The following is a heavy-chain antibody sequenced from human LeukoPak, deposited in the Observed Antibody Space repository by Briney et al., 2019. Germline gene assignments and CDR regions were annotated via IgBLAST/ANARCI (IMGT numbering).Heavy chain of an antibody. Sequence: GGSLRLSCAASGFNVSRNYMSWVRQAPGKGLEWVSVIYSGGSTYYADSMKGRFTISRDNSKNTLYLQINSLRADDTAVYYCASPLGYDSGYWGQGTLVTVSS. V-gene: IGHV3-53*01. D-gene: IGHD5-12*01. CDR1: GFNVSRNY. CDR3: ASPLGYDSGY. CDR2: IYSGGST. J-gene: IGHJ4*02.